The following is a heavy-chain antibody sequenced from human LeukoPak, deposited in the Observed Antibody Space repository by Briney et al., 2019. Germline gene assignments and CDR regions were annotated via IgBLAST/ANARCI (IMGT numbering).Heavy chain of an antibody. CDR3: AKGFGQYYYDSSGYPDFEDFDY. V-gene: IGHV3-23*01. D-gene: IGHD3-22*01. CDR1: GFTFSSYG. J-gene: IGHJ4*02. Sequence: GGSLRLSCAGSGFTFSSYGMSWVRQAPGKGLEWVSAISGSGGSTYYADSVKGRFTISRDNSKNTLYLQMNSLRAEDTAVYYCAKGFGQYYYDSSGYPDFEDFDYWGQGTLVTVSS. CDR2: ISGSGGST.